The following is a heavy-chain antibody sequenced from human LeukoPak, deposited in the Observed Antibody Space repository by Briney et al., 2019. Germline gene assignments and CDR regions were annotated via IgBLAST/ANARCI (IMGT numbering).Heavy chain of an antibody. Sequence: GASVKVSCKASGYTFTSYGITWVRQAPGQGLEWMGWISAYNGNTNYAQKLQGRVTMTTDTSTTTAYMELRSLRSDDTAVYYCARDLNIFPTVTTRDWFDPWGQGTLVTVSS. CDR2: ISAYNGNT. D-gene: IGHD4-17*01. V-gene: IGHV1-18*01. CDR1: GYTFTSYG. J-gene: IGHJ5*02. CDR3: ARDLNIFPTVTTRDWFDP.